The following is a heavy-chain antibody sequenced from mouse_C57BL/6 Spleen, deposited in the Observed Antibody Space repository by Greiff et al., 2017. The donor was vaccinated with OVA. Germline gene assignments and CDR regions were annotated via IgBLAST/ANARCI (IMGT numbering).Heavy chain of an antibody. CDR1: GYTFTSYW. CDR3: ERSIYPYYFDY. D-gene: IGHD2-1*01. V-gene: IGHV1-69*01. Sequence: QVQLQQPGAELVMPGASVKLSCKASGYTFTSYWMHWVKQRPGQGLEWIGEIDPSDSYTNYNQKFKGKSTLTVDKSSSTAYMQLSSLTSEDSAVYYCERSIYPYYFDYWGQGTTLTVSS. CDR2: IDPSDSYT. J-gene: IGHJ2*01.